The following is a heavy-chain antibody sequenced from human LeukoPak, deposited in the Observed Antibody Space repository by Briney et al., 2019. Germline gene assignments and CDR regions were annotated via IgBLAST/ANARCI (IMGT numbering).Heavy chain of an antibody. CDR1: GFTFSSYW. CDR2: IYSDGSST. D-gene: IGHD2-15*01. V-gene: IGHV3-74*01. J-gene: IGHJ3*02. Sequence: GGSLRLSCAASGFTFSSYWMHWVRQAPGKGLVLVSRIYSDGSSTNYADSVKGRFTTSRDNANNTLYLQMNSLRVEDTSVYYCAKGEYCSGGSCYSAAFDIWGQGTMVTVSS. CDR3: AKGEYCSGGSCYSAAFDI.